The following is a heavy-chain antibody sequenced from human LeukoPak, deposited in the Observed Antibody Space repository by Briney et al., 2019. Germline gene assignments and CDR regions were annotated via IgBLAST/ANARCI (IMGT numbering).Heavy chain of an antibody. CDR1: GFTFSSYG. D-gene: IGHD3-10*01. J-gene: IGHJ4*02. V-gene: IGHV3-30*18. Sequence: GGSLRLSCAASGFTFSSYGMSWVRQAPGKGLEWVAVISYDGSNKYYADSVKGRFTISRDNSKNTLYLQMNSLRAEDTAVYYCAKHGGSGSYYLFDYWGQGTLVTVSS. CDR2: ISYDGSNK. CDR3: AKHGGSGSYYLFDY.